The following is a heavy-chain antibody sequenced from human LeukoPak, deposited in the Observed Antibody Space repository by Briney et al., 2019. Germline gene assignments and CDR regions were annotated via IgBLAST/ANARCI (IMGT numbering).Heavy chain of an antibody. Sequence: TGGSLRLSCAASGFTFDDYAMHWFRQAPGKGLGWVSGVSWNSGSIGYADSVKGRFTISRDNAKNSRYLQMNSLRAEDTALYYCAKDMAGYGFDYWGQGTLVTVSS. V-gene: IGHV3-9*01. CDR3: AKDMAGYGFDY. CDR1: GFTFDDYA. CDR2: VSWNSGSI. D-gene: IGHD5-18*01. J-gene: IGHJ4*02.